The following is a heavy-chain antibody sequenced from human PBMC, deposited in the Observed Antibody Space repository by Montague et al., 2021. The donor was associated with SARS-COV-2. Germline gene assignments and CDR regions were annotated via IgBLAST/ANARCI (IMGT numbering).Heavy chain of an antibody. CDR2: IYYSGST. J-gene: IGHJ2*01. CDR1: GGSVSSGSYY. Sequence: SETLSLTCTVSGGSVSSGSYYWSWIRQPPGKGLEWIGYIYYSGSTNYSPSLKSRVTISVDTSKNQFSLKLSSVTAADTAVYYCTRDGYNAHQNYWYFDLWGRGTLVTVSS. V-gene: IGHV4-61*01. D-gene: IGHD5-24*01. CDR3: TRDGYNAHQNYWYFDL.